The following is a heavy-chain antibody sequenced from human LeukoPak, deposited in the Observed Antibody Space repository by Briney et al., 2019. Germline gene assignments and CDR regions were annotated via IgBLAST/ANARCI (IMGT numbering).Heavy chain of an antibody. CDR3: ARGRTNWGYYFDY. J-gene: IGHJ4*02. CDR1: GYTFTGYY. D-gene: IGHD7-27*01. Sequence: ASVKVSCKASGYTFTGYYLHWVRQAPGQGLEWMGWIHPNGGGTSYAQNFQGRVTMTRDTSISTAYMELSRLRSDDTAVYYCARGRTNWGYYFDYWGQGTLVTVSS. CDR2: IHPNGGGT. V-gene: IGHV1-2*02.